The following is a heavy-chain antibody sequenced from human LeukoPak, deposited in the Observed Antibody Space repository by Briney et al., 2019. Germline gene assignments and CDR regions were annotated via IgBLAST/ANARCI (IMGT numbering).Heavy chain of an antibody. CDR3: ARDNRYYDFWSGYDY. D-gene: IGHD3-3*01. Sequence: SETLSLTCTVSGGSISSYYWSWIRQPPGKGLEWIGYIYYSGSTNYNPSLKSRVTISVDTSKNQFSLKLSSVTAADTAVYYRARDNRYYDFWSGYDYWGQGTLVTVSS. CDR1: GGSISSYY. J-gene: IGHJ4*02. V-gene: IGHV4-59*01. CDR2: IYYSGST.